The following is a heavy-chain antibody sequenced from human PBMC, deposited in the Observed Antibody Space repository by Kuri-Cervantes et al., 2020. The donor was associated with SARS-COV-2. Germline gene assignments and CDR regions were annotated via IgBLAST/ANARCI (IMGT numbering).Heavy chain of an antibody. CDR1: GFLFSASA. V-gene: IGHV3-49*04. Sequence: GESLKISCEVSGFLFSASAIHWVRQAPGKGLEWVGFIRSKAYGGTTEYAASVKGRFTISRDDSKSIAYLQMNSLKTEDTAVYYCTRHDFWSAYYFDYWGQGTLVTVSS. D-gene: IGHD3-3*01. CDR2: IRSKAYGGTT. J-gene: IGHJ4*02. CDR3: TRHDFWSAYYFDY.